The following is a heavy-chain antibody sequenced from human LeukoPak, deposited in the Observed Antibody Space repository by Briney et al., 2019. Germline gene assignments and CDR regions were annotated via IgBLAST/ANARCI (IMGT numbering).Heavy chain of an antibody. Sequence: GGSLRLSCEASGFTFSSHIISWVRQAPGKGLEWVANIKQDGSEKYYVDSVKGRFTISRDNAKNSLYLQMNSLRAEDTAVYYCARAYGSGNFMDVWGQGTTVTVSS. V-gene: IGHV3-7*01. D-gene: IGHD3-10*01. CDR2: IKQDGSEK. CDR1: GFTFSSHI. CDR3: ARAYGSGNFMDV. J-gene: IGHJ6*02.